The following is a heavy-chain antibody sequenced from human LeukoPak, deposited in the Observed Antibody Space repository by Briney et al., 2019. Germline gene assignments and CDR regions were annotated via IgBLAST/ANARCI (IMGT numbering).Heavy chain of an antibody. J-gene: IGHJ4*02. CDR1: GFTFSRFE. CDR3: ARLYSSSSLGLDS. D-gene: IGHD6-6*01. Sequence: PGGSLRLSCAASGFTFSRFEMNWVRQAPGKGLEWLSYISSSGTTIYYADSVKGRFTISRDNAKNSLYLQINSLRAEDTAVYYCARLYSSSSLGLDSWDQGTLVTVSS. V-gene: IGHV3-48*03. CDR2: ISSSGTTI.